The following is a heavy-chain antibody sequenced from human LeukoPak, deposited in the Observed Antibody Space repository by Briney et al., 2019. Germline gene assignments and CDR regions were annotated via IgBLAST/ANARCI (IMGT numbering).Heavy chain of an antibody. J-gene: IGHJ4*02. V-gene: IGHV3-23*01. CDR1: GFTFSSYA. CDR2: ISSSGIST. CDR3: AKNNDFDY. D-gene: IGHD1-1*01. Sequence: GGSLRLSCAASGFTFSSYAMSWVRQAPGKGLEWVSRISSSGISTFYADSLKGRFTISSDNSKNTLYLKMNRLRAEDTALYYCAKNNDFDYWGQGTLVTVSS.